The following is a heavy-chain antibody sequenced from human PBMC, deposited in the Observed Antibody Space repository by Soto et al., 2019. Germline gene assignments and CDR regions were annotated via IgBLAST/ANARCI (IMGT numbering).Heavy chain of an antibody. CDR3: GILLRVGGAELSDY. CDR1: GLTFSSYS. Sequence: WVCLRFSWLASGLTFSSYSMNWVCQARGKGLQWVPSLSRRSSYIYSADPAKGRFTISRDNAKNSLYLQMNSLRAEDTAVYYSGILLRVGGAELSDYSGHRT. V-gene: IGHV3-21*01. CDR2: LSRRSSYI. J-gene: IGHJ4*01. D-gene: IGHD2-21*01.